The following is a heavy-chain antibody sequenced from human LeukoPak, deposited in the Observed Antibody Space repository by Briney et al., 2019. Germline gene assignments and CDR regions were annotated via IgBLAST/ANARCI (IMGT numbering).Heavy chain of an antibody. CDR2: ISATGVRT. J-gene: IGHJ3*02. V-gene: IGHV3-23*01. D-gene: IGHD2-21*01. CDR3: AKGKVNHEGADDI. CDR1: GFAFRSYA. Sequence: GGSLRLSCAASGFAFRSYAMSWVRQAPGKGLEWVSLISATGVRTFYADSVKGRITISRDNSNNMVFLQMNSLRAEDTAVYYCAKGKVNHEGADDICGRGTMVTVSS.